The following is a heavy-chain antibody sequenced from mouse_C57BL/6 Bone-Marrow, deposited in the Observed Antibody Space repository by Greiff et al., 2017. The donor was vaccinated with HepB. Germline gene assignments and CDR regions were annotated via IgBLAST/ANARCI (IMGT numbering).Heavy chain of an antibody. D-gene: IGHD1-1*01. CDR3: ARHTHYYGSSYEAMDY. CDR2: IWSDGST. CDR1: GFSLTSYG. Sequence: QVQLKESGPGLVAPSQSLSITCTVSGFSLTSYGVHWVRQPPGKGLEWLVVIWSDGSTTYNSALKSRLSISKDNSKSQVFLKMNSLQTDDTAMYYCARHTHYYGSSYEAMDYWGQGTSVTVSS. V-gene: IGHV2-6-1*01. J-gene: IGHJ4*01.